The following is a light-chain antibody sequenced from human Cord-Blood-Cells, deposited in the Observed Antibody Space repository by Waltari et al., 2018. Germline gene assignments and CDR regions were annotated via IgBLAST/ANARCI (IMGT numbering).Light chain of an antibody. CDR2: DAS. V-gene: IGKV3-11*01. CDR3: QQSYSTPPLT. CDR1: QSVSSY. J-gene: IGKJ4*01. Sequence: EIVLTQSPATLSLSPGERATLSCRASQSVSSYLAWYQQKPGQAPRLLIYDASNRATGIPARFSGSGSGTDFTLTISSLQSEDFATYYCQQSYSTPPLTFGGGTKVEIK.